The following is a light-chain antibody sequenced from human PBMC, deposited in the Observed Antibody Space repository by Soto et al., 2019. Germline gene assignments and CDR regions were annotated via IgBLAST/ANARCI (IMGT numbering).Light chain of an antibody. J-gene: IGKJ4*01. Sequence: EIVLTQSPATLSLSPGERATLSCRASQSVSSYFAWYQQKPGQAPRLLIYDASNRATGIPARFSGSGSGTDFTLTISSLEPEDFADYYCQQRSSWPLSFGGGTKVEI. CDR2: DAS. CDR3: QQRSSWPLS. CDR1: QSVSSY. V-gene: IGKV3-11*01.